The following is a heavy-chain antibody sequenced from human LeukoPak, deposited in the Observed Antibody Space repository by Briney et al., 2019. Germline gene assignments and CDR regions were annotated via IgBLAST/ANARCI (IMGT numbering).Heavy chain of an antibody. CDR2: ISGSGGST. CDR1: GFTFSSYA. D-gene: IGHD3-3*01. J-gene: IGHJ3*02. V-gene: IGHV3-23*01. Sequence: GGSLRLSCAASGFTFSSYAMSWVRQAPGKGLEWVSAISGSGGSTYYADSVKGRFTISRDNSKNTLYLQMNSLRAEDTAVYYCAKVMYDFWSGYLGAFDIWGQGTMVTVSS. CDR3: AKVMYDFWSGYLGAFDI.